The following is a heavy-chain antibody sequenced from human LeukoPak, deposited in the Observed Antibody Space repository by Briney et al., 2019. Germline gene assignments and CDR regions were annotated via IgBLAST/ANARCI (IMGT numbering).Heavy chain of an antibody. D-gene: IGHD4-17*01. J-gene: IGHJ2*01. CDR3: ATYGDSRRRDWYFDL. V-gene: IGHV3-23*01. Sequence: GGSLRLSCAGSGFTLSSYAMSWVRQAPGKGLEWVSAISGSGDTTYYADSVKGRFTISRDSSRNTLYLQMNSLRAEDTAVYYCATYGDSRRRDWYFDLWGRGTLVTVSS. CDR2: ISGSGDTT. CDR1: GFTLSSYA.